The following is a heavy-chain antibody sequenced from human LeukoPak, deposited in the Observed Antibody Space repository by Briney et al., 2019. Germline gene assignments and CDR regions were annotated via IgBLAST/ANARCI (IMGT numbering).Heavy chain of an antibody. J-gene: IGHJ6*03. CDR1: GYTFTSYY. D-gene: IGHD3-22*01. CDR3: ARALRYDSSGYYLGSDMDV. CDR2: ISAYNGNT. Sequence: ASVKVSCKASGYTFTSYYMHWVRQAPGQGLEWMGWISAYNGNTNYAQKLQGRVTMTTDTSTSTAYMELRSLRSDDTAVYYCARALRYDSSGYYLGSDMDVWGKGTTVTVSS. V-gene: IGHV1-18*04.